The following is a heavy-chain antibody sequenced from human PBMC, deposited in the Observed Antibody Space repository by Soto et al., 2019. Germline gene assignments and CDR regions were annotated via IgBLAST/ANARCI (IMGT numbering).Heavy chain of an antibody. CDR1: GFTVSSKY. CDR3: AREAPMDV. CDR2: IWSAGNT. V-gene: IGHV3-53*02. J-gene: IGHJ6*02. Sequence: DVQRVETGGSLIQPGGSLRLSCAASGFTVSSKYMSWVRQAPGKGLEWVSIIWSAGNTYYADSVRGRFTISRDNLKNSLYLQMNSLKADDKAVYYCAREAPMDVWGQGTTVTVSS.